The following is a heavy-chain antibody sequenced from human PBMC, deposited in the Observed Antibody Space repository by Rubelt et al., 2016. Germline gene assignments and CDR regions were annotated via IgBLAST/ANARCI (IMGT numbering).Heavy chain of an antibody. V-gene: IGHV3-11*01. J-gene: IGHJ6*02. CDR2: ISSSGASI. CDR1: GFTFREYC. CDR3: ARGWGTITGTNYGMDV. D-gene: IGHD1-7*01. Sequence: QVQLVESGGGLVKPGGSLRLSCATSGFTFREYCMAWFRQAPGKGLEWISYISSSGASIQYADSVKGRFTISRDNSKNTLYLQMNSLRAEDTAVYYCARGWGTITGTNYGMDVWGQGTTVTVSS.